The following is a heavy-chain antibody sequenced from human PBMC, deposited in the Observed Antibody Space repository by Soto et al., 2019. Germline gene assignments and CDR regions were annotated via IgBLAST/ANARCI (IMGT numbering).Heavy chain of an antibody. CDR1: GDTFSTDA. J-gene: IGHJ5*02. CDR3: ARSSSAWFVDS. V-gene: IGHV1-69*12. CDR2: IIPITETP. D-gene: IGHD6-19*01. Sequence: QVQLVQSGTEVKRPGSSVKVSSKSSGDTFSTDAISWVRQAPGEGLEWMGGIIPITETPNYLQRFQGRVTITADESTSTTYMELTSLRSEDTAMYFCARSSSAWFVDSWGQGTLVTVSS.